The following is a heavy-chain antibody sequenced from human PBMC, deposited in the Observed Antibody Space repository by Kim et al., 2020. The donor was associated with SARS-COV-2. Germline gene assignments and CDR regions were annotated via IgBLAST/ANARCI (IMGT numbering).Heavy chain of an antibody. V-gene: IGHV4-39*07. Sequence: SRVTISVDTSKNQFSLKLSSVTAADTAVYYCARDQVLRYFDWLFRHYGMDVWGQGTTVTVSS. CDR3: ARDQVLRYFDWLFRHYGMDV. D-gene: IGHD3-9*01. J-gene: IGHJ6*02.